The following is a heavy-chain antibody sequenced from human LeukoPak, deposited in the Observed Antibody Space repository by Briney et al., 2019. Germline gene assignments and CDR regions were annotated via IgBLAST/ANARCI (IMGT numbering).Heavy chain of an antibody. CDR2: IKSKTDGGTT. J-gene: IGHJ4*02. D-gene: IGHD6-13*01. CDR1: GFTFSNAW. Sequence: PGGSLRLSCAASGFTFSNAWMSWVRQAPGKGLEWVGRIKSKTDGGTTDYAAPVKGRFTVSRDDSKNTLYLQMNSLKTEDTAVYYCTTPRGYSSSWFDYWGQGTLVTVSS. V-gene: IGHV3-15*01. CDR3: TTPRGYSSSWFDY.